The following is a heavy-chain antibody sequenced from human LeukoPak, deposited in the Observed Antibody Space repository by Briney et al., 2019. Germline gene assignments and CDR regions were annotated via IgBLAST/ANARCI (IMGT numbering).Heavy chain of an antibody. J-gene: IGHJ4*02. D-gene: IGHD3-22*01. V-gene: IGHV1-2*02. CDR3: ARVGYYYDSSGIDY. Sequence: ASVKVSCKVSGYTLTEVSMHWVRQAPGQGLEWMGWINPNSGGTNYAQKFQGRVTMTRDTSISTAYMELSRLRSDDTAVYYCARVGYYYDSSGIDYWGQGTLVTVSS. CDR2: INPNSGGT. CDR1: GYTLTEVS.